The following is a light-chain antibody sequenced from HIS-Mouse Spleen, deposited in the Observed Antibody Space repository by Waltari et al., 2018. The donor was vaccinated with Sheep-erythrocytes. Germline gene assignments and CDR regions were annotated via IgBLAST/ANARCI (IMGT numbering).Light chain of an antibody. CDR2: QDS. V-gene: IGLV3-1*01. Sequence: SYELTQPPSVSVSPGQTASITCSGDKLGAHYACWYQQKPGQSPVLVIYQDSKRPSGIPERFSGSNSGNTATLTISGTQAMDEADYYCQAWDSSTAVVFGGGTKLTVL. J-gene: IGLJ2*01. CDR1: KLGAHY. CDR3: QAWDSSTAVV.